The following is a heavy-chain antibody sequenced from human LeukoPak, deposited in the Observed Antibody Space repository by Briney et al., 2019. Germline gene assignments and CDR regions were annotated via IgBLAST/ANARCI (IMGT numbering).Heavy chain of an antibody. V-gene: IGHV1-18*01. CDR2: ISAYNGNT. Sequence: ASVKVSCKASGYTFTSYGISWVRQAPGQGLEWMGWISAYNGNTNYAQKLQGRVTMTTDTSTSTAYMELRSLRSDDTAAYYCAGVFPLAGPFDYWGQGTLVTVSS. CDR3: AGVFPLAGPFDY. J-gene: IGHJ4*02. CDR1: GYTFTSYG. D-gene: IGHD6-19*01.